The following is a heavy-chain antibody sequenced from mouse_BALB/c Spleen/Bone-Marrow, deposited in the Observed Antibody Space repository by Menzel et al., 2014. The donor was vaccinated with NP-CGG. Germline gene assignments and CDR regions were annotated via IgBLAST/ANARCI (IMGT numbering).Heavy chain of an antibody. V-gene: IGHV1S56*01. CDR2: IYLGNVNI. CDR1: GYTFTGYY. CDR3: ASGDY. Sequence: VKVVESGPELVKPGASVRISCKASGYTFTGYYIHWVKQRPGQGLEWIGWIYLGNVNIKYNEKFKGKATLTADKSSSTAYMQLSSLTSEDSAVYFCASGDYWDQGTTLTVSS. J-gene: IGHJ2*01.